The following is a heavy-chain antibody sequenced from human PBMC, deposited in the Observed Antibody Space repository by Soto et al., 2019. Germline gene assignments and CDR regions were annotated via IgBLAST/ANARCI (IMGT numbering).Heavy chain of an antibody. D-gene: IGHD3-10*01. CDR1: GGTFSSYA. CDR3: ATVNRLLWFGELDP. V-gene: IGHV1-69*13. CDR2: IIPIFGTA. J-gene: IGHJ5*02. Sequence: SVKVSFKASGGTFSSYAISWVRQAPGQGLEWMGGIIPIFGTANYAQKFQGRVTITADESTSTAYMELSSLRSEDTAVYYCATVNRLLWFGELDPWGQGTLVTVSS.